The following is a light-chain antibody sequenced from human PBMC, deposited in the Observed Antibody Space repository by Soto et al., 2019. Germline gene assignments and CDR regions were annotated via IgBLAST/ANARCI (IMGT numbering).Light chain of an antibody. Sequence: EIVMTQSPVTLSVSPGERVTLSCRASQSVSSNLAWYQQKPGQAPRLLIYYISTRATGIPARFSGSGSGTEFTLTINSLQSEDSAVYYCQQHNQWPITFGQGTRLEIK. J-gene: IGKJ5*01. CDR2: YIS. CDR3: QQHNQWPIT. V-gene: IGKV3D-15*01. CDR1: QSVSSN.